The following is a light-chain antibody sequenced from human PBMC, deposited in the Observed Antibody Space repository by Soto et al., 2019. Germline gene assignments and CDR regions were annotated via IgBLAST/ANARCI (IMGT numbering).Light chain of an antibody. CDR3: AAWDDSLNVLI. J-gene: IGLJ2*01. CDR1: SSNIGTNT. Sequence: QSVQSQPPSASGAPGQRVTISCSGSSSNIGTNTVNWYQHVPGTAPKLLIYSNNQRPSWVPDRFSGSKSGTSASLAISGLQSDDEAIYYCAAWDDSLNVLIFGGGTKLTVL. CDR2: SNN. V-gene: IGLV1-44*01.